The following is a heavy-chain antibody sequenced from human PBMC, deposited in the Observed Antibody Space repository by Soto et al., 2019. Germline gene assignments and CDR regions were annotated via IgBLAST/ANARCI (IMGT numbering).Heavy chain of an antibody. CDR2: INAGNGNT. V-gene: IGHV1-3*01. Sequence: QVQLVQSGAEVKKPGASVKVSCKASGYTFTSYAMHWVRQAPGQRLEWMGWINAGNGNTKYSQKFPGRVTITRDTSASTAYMELSSLRSEDTAVYYCARDLRTIYDYIWGSYRYMISEWGQGTLVTVSS. CDR1: GYTFTSYA. CDR3: ARDLRTIYDYIWGSYRYMISE. J-gene: IGHJ4*02. D-gene: IGHD3-16*02.